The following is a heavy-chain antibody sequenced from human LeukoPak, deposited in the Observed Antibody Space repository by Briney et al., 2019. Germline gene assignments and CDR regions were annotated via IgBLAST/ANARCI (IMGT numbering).Heavy chain of an antibody. J-gene: IGHJ4*02. CDR3: ARSHYYDSSGYYDY. V-gene: IGHV1-18*01. D-gene: IGHD3-22*01. CDR1: GYTFTSYG. Sequence: ASVKVSCKASGYTFTSYGISWVRQAPGQGLEWMGWISAYNGNTNYAQKLQGRVTMTTDTSTSTAYMELRSLRSDDTAVYYCARSHYYDSSGYYDYWGQGTLVTVSS. CDR2: ISAYNGNT.